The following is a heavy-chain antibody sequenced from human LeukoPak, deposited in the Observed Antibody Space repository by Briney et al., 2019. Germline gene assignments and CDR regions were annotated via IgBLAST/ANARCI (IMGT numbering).Heavy chain of an antibody. D-gene: IGHD5-18*01. J-gene: IGHJ4*02. CDR2: IYYSGST. CDR1: GGSISSGDYY. CDR3: ATAWAGYSYGY. Sequence: SETLSLTCTVSGGSISSGDYYWSWIRQPPGKGLEWIGYIYYSGSTYYNPSLKSRVTISVDTSKNQFSLKLSSVTAADTAEYYCATAWAGYSYGYWGQGTLVTVSS. V-gene: IGHV4-30-4*01.